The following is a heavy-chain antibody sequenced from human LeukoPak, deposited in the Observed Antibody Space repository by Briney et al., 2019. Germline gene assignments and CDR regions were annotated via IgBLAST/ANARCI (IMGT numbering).Heavy chain of an antibody. CDR3: ARQYCSTTSCYPDY. CDR2: MIPNSGNT. CDR1: GYTFTNYD. V-gene: IGHV1-8*01. D-gene: IGHD2-2*01. J-gene: IGHJ4*02. Sequence: GASVKVSCKASGYTFTNYDINWVRQATGQGLEWMGWMIPNSGNTGYAQKFQGRVTMTRNTSISTAYMELSSLRSEDTAVYYCARQYCSTTSCYPDYWGQGTLVTVSS.